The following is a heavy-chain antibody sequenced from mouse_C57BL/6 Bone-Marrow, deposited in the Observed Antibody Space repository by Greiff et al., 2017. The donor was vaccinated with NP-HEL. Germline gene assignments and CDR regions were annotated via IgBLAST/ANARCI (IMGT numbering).Heavy chain of an antibody. CDR1: GFTFSSYA. CDR3: AREDNWDVY. V-gene: IGHV5-4*01. J-gene: IGHJ2*01. Sequence: EVQGVESGGGLVKPGGSLKLSCAASGFTFSSYAMSWVRQTPEKRLEWVATISDGGSYTYYPDNVKGRFTISRDNAKNNLYLQMSHLKSEDTAMYYCAREDNWDVYWGQGTTLTVSS. CDR2: ISDGGSYT. D-gene: IGHD4-1*01.